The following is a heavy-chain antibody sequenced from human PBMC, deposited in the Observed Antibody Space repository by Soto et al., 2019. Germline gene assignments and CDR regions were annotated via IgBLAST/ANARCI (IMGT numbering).Heavy chain of an antibody. D-gene: IGHD3-3*01. CDR2: IYYSGST. J-gene: IGHJ3*02. Sequence: SETLSLTCTVSGGSISSSSYYWGWIRQPPGKGLEWIGSIYYSGSTYYNPSLKSRVTISVDTSKNQFSLKLSSVTAADTAVYYCAREDDFWSGYSTPYAFDIWGQGTMVTVSS. CDR1: GGSISSSSYY. V-gene: IGHV4-39*07. CDR3: AREDDFWSGYSTPYAFDI.